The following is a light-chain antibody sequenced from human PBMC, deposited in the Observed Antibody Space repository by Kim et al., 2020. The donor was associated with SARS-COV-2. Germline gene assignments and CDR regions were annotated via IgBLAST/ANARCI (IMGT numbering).Light chain of an antibody. V-gene: IGKV3-20*01. CDR1: KSVSSSY. J-gene: IGKJ1*01. Sequence: CPGERATLTCRASKSVSSSYLAWYQQKPRQAPRLLIYGASSRATGSPDRFSGSGSGTDFTLTITRLEPEDFAVYYCQQYSSSPATFGQGTKVDIK. CDR3: QQYSSSPAT. CDR2: GAS.